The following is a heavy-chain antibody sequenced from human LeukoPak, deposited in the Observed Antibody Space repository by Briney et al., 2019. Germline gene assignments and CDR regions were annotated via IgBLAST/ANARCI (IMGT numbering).Heavy chain of an antibody. CDR2: INTNTGNP. Sequence: GASVKVSCKASGYTFTSYAMNWVRQAPGQGLEWMGWINTNTGNPTYAQGFTGRFVFSLDTSVSTAYLQISGLKAEDTAVYYCARTYYDFWSGYYSNNAFDIWGQGTMVTVSS. J-gene: IGHJ3*02. V-gene: IGHV7-4-1*02. CDR3: ARTYYDFWSGYYSNNAFDI. CDR1: GYTFTSYA. D-gene: IGHD3-3*01.